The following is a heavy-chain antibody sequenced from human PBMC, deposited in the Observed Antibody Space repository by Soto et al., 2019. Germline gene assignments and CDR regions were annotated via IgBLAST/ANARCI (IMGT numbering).Heavy chain of an antibody. V-gene: IGHV4-59*01. CDR1: GGSISSYY. D-gene: IGHD6-6*01. CDR3: ARVAYSSSSLWFDP. Sequence: LSLTCTVSGGSISSYYWSWIRQPPGKGLEWIGYIYYSGSTNYNPSLKSRVTISVDTSKNQFSLKLSSVTAADTAVYYCARVAYSSSSLWFDPWGQGTLVTVSS. CDR2: IYYSGST. J-gene: IGHJ5*02.